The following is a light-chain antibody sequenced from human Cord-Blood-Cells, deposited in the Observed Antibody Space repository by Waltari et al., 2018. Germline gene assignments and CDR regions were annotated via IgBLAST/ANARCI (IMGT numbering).Light chain of an antibody. J-gene: IGKJ4*01. CDR2: DAS. CDR1: QDLSNY. V-gene: IGKV1-33*01. CDR3: QQYDNLPLT. Sequence: DIQMTQSPSSLSESVGDRVTITCQASQDLSNYLNWYQQKPGKAPKLLIYDASNLETGVPSRFSGSGSGTDFTFTISSLQPEDIATYYCQQYDNLPLTFGGGTKVEIK.